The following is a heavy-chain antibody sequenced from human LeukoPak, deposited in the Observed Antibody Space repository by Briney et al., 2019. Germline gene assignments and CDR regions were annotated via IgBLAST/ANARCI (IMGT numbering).Heavy chain of an antibody. CDR2: TSYSGST. CDR3: GRRTYYDTLTGYTYWYFDL. V-gene: IGHV4-59*01. CDR1: GGSISSYY. Sequence: SKTLSLTCTVSGGSISSYYWSWIRQPPGKRLEWIGYTSYSGSTDYNPSLKSRATMSVDTSKNQFSLKLSSVTAADTAVYYCGRRTYYDTLTGYTYWYFDLWGRGTLVTVSS. J-gene: IGHJ2*01. D-gene: IGHD3-9*01.